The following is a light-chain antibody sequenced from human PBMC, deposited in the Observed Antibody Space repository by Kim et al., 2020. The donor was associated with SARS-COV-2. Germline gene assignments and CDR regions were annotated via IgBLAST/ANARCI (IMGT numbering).Light chain of an antibody. Sequence: PGERATLSCRASHSVDNSFAWYQQKPGQTPKLLIYDASNRATGIPTRFYGSGSGTEFILTISSLEPGDFAVYYCQERSTGAFGPGTKVDIK. V-gene: IGKV3-11*01. J-gene: IGKJ3*01. CDR1: HSVDNS. CDR3: QERSTGA. CDR2: DAS.